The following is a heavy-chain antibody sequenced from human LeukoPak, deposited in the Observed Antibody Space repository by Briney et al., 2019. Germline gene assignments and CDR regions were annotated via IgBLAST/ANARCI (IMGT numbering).Heavy chain of an antibody. CDR3: ARDIVVVPAARGPDYYYGMDV. CDR1: GYTFTSYG. CDR2: ISAYNGNT. V-gene: IGHV1-18*01. Sequence: ASVKVSCTASGYTFTSYGISWVRQAPGQGLEWMGWISAYNGNTNYAQKLQGRVTMTTDTSTSTAYMELRSLRSDDTAVYYCARDIVVVPAARGPDYYYGMDVWGQGTTVTVSS. J-gene: IGHJ6*02. D-gene: IGHD2-2*01.